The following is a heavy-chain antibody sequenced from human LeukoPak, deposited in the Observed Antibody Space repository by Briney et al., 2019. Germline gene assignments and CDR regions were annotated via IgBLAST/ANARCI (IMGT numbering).Heavy chain of an antibody. CDR1: GFTFSSYA. D-gene: IGHD6-13*01. V-gene: IGHV3-23*01. CDR2: ISGSGGST. CDR3: AKVDRWYFETD. Sequence: GGSLRLSCAASGFTFSSYAMSWVRQAPGKGLEWVSAISGSGGSTYYADSVKGRFTISSDNSKNTLYLQMNSLRAEDTAVYYCAKVDRWYFETDWGQGTLVTVSS. J-gene: IGHJ4*02.